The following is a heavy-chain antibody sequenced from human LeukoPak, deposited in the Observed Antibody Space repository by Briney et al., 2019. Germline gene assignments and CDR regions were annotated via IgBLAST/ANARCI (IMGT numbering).Heavy chain of an antibody. V-gene: IGHV3-33*01. CDR1: GFTFSSYG. Sequence: GGSLRLSCAASGFTFSSYGMHWVRQAPGKGLEWVAVILSDGSKEFYTDSVKGRFTISRDNSKNTLYLQMNSLRAEDTAVYYCVRDAVSAEDWGQGTLVTVSS. CDR2: ILSDGSKE. J-gene: IGHJ4*02. D-gene: IGHD6-13*01. CDR3: VRDAVSAED.